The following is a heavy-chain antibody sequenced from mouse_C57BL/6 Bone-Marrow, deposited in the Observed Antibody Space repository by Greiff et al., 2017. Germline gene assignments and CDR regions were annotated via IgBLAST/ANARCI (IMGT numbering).Heavy chain of an antibody. D-gene: IGHD2-5*01. CDR1: GFSLTSYG. J-gene: IGHJ4*01. Sequence: VMLVESGPGLVAPSQSLSITCTVSGFSLTSYGVHWVRQPPGKGLEWLVVIWSDGSTTYNSALKSRLSISKDNSKSQVFLKMNSLQTDDTAMYYCARSYSNYVFYAMDYWGQGTSVTVSS. V-gene: IGHV2-6*03. CDR2: IWSDGST. CDR3: ARSYSNYVFYAMDY.